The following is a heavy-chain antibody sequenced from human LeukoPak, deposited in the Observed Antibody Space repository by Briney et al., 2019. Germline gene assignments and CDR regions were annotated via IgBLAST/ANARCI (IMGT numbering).Heavy chain of an antibody. Sequence: SETLSLTCAVYGGSFSGYYWSWIRQPPGKGLEWIGEINHSGSTNYNPSLKSRVTISVDTSKNQFSLKLSSVTAVDTAVYYCATSPDKYSSSWFPIDYWGQGTLVTVSS. CDR3: ATSPDKYSSSWFPIDY. D-gene: IGHD6-13*01. V-gene: IGHV4-34*01. J-gene: IGHJ4*02. CDR1: GGSFSGYY. CDR2: INHSGST.